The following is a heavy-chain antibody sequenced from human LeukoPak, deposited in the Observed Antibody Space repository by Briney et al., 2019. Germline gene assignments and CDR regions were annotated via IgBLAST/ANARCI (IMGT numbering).Heavy chain of an antibody. J-gene: IGHJ4*02. D-gene: IGHD2-2*01. CDR1: GFTFSSYG. Sequence: GGSLRLSCAASGFTFSSYGMHWVRQAPGKGLEWVAFIRYDGSNKYYADSVKGRFTISRDNSKNTLYLQMNSLRAEDTAVYYCAKDHYRYCSSTSCYSGCDYWGQGTLVTVSS. CDR3: AKDHYRYCSSTSCYSGCDY. V-gene: IGHV3-30*02. CDR2: IRYDGSNK.